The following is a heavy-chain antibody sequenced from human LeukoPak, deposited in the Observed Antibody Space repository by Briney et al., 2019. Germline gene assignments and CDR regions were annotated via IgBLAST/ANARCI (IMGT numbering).Heavy chain of an antibody. J-gene: IGHJ6*03. V-gene: IGHV3-49*04. Sequence: PGGSLRLSCTASGFTFGDYAMNWVRQAPGKGLEWVGFIRSKAYGGTTEYAASVKGRFTISRDDSKSIAYLQMNSLKTEDTAVYYCTRSLWRIFGDYYDSSGYDPGASYYYYYMDVWGKGTTVTVSS. CDR2: IRSKAYGGTT. CDR1: GFTFGDYA. D-gene: IGHD3-22*01. CDR3: TRSLWRIFGDYYDSSGYDPGASYYYYYMDV.